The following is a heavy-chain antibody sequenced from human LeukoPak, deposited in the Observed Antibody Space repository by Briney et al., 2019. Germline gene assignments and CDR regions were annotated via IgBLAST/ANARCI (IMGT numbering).Heavy chain of an antibody. J-gene: IGHJ5*02. Sequence: PSETLSLTXTVSGGSISSSSYYWGWIRQPPGKGLEWIGSIYYSGSTYYNPSLKSRVTISVDTSKNQFSLKLSSVTAADTAVYYCASPIAARPPWGQGTLVTVSS. D-gene: IGHD6-6*01. CDR3: ASPIAARPP. CDR1: GGSISSSSYY. CDR2: IYYSGST. V-gene: IGHV4-39*01.